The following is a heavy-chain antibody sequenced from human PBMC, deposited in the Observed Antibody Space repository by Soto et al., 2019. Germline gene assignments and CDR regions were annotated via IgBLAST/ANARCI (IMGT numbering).Heavy chain of an antibody. V-gene: IGHV3-7*03. J-gene: IGHJ4*02. CDR2: IREDGGET. Sequence: EVQLAESGGGLVQSGGSLRLSCAASGFTFSDYWMNWVRQARGKGLEWVASIREDGGETHYVDSVKGRFTISRDNARKSLYLQMNNLRVEDTAVYYCARHVEICVGNDCHRHLDSWGQGTLVTVSS. CDR1: GFTFSDYW. CDR3: ARHVEICVGNDCHRHLDS. D-gene: IGHD5-12*01.